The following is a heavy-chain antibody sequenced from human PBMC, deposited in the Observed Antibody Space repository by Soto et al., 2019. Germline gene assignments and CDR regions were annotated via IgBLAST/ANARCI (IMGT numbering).Heavy chain of an antibody. CDR3: ARRGSIWYFDY. J-gene: IGHJ4*02. V-gene: IGHV3-23*01. CDR1: GFTFSNYA. D-gene: IGHD6-13*01. CDR2: ISGSGDST. Sequence: EVQLLESGGGLVQPGGSLRLSCAASGFTFSNYAMNWVRQAAGKGLEWVSAISGSGDSTYYADSVKGRFTISRDNSKNTLYLQMNSLRAEDTAVYYCARRGSIWYFDYWGQGTLVTVSS.